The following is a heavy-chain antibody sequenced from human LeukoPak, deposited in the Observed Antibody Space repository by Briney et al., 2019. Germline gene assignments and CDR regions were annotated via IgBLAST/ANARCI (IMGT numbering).Heavy chain of an antibody. CDR2: IYYSGST. CDR3: ARVGRVMYSSGWHYYYYMDV. CDR1: GGSIGSYY. V-gene: IGHV4-59*12. Sequence: SETLSPTCTVSGGSIGSYYWSWIRQPPGKGLEWIGYIYYSGSTNYNPSLKSRVTISVDTSKNQFSLKLSSVTAADTAVYYCARVGRVMYSSGWHYYYYMDVWGKGTTVTVSS. D-gene: IGHD6-19*01. J-gene: IGHJ6*03.